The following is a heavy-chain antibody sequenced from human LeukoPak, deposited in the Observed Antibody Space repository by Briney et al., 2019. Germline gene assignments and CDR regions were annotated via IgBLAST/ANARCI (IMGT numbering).Heavy chain of an antibody. V-gene: IGHV3-7*04. J-gene: IGHJ4*02. CDR1: GFTFSSYA. CDR2: IKQDGSEK. Sequence: GGSLRLSCAASGFTFSSYAMSWVRQAPGKGLEWVANIKQDGSEKYCVDSVKGRFTISRDNAKNSLYLQMNSLRAEDTAVYYCARARVDYWGQGTLVIVSS. CDR3: ARARVDY.